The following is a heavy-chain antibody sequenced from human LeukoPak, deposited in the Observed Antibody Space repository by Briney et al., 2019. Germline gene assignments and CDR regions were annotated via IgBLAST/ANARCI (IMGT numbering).Heavy chain of an antibody. CDR2: ISGSGGST. J-gene: IGHJ4*02. D-gene: IGHD3-22*01. CDR1: GFTFSSYA. CDR3: AKDFYYDSSGPYYFDY. V-gene: IGHV3-23*01. Sequence: GGSLRLSCAASGFTFSSYAMSWARQAPGKGLEWVSAISGSGGSTYYADSVKGRFTISRDNSKNTLYLQMNSLRAEDTAVYYCAKDFYYDSSGPYYFDYWGQGTLVTVSS.